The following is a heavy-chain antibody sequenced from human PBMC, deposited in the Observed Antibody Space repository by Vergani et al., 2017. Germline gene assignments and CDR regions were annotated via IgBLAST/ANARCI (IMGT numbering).Heavy chain of an antibody. CDR1: GGTFSSYA. D-gene: IGHD3-22*01. CDR2: IIPIFGIA. V-gene: IGHV1-69*17. CDR3: ARSPSYYDSSGYRRTDAFDI. Sequence: QVQLVQSGAEVKKPGSSVKVSCKASGGTFSSYAISWVRQAPGQGLEWMGGIIPIFGIANYAQKFQGRVTITADKSTSTAYMELSSLRSEDTAVYYCARSPSYYDSSGYRRTDAFDIWGQGTMVTVSS. J-gene: IGHJ3*02.